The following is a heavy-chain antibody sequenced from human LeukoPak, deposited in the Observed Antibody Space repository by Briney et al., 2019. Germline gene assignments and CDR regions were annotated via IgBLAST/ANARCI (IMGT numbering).Heavy chain of an antibody. CDR1: GFTFSSYA. CDR2: ISYDGSNK. J-gene: IGHJ6*02. Sequence: GGSLRLSCAASGFTFSSYAMHWVRQAPGKGLEWVAVISYDGSNKYYADSVKGRFTISRDNSKNTLYLQMNSLRAEDTAVYYCARDGYNYGYGMDVWGQGTTVTVSS. D-gene: IGHD5-18*01. V-gene: IGHV3-30-3*01. CDR3: ARDGYNYGYGMDV.